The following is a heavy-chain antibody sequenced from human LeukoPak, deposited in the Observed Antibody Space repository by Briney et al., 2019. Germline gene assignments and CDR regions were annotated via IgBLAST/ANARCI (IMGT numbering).Heavy chain of an antibody. Sequence: GGSLRLSCAASGFTFSSYAMSWVRQAPGKGLEWVSYISSSGSTIYYADSAKGRFTISRDNAKNSLYLQMNSLRAEDTAVYYCARDGLYYYDSSGYYVDYWGQGTLVTVSS. CDR2: ISSSGSTI. V-gene: IGHV3-48*04. J-gene: IGHJ4*02. CDR3: ARDGLYYYDSSGYYVDY. CDR1: GFTFSSYA. D-gene: IGHD3-22*01.